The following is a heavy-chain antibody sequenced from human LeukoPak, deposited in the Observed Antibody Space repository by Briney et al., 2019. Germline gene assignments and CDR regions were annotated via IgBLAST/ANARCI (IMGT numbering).Heavy chain of an antibody. CDR2: ISAYNGNT. D-gene: IGHD2-2*01. V-gene: IGHV1-18*01. Sequence: ASVKVSCKASGYTFTSYGISWVRQAPGQGREWMGWISAYNGNTNYAQKLQGRVTMTTDTSTSTAYMELRSLRSDDTAVYYCARGLKRVVPAAMYYWGQGTLVTVSS. J-gene: IGHJ4*02. CDR3: ARGLKRVVPAAMYY. CDR1: GYTFTSYG.